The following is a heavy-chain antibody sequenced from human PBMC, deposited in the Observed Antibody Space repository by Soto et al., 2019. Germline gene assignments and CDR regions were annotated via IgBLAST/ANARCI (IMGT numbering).Heavy chain of an antibody. CDR2: IKSKNHRGAT. CDR1: DFAFSGAW. J-gene: IGHJ4*02. V-gene: IGHV3-15*07. D-gene: IGHD5-12*01. Sequence: HLVESGGGLVKPGGSLRLSCAASDFAFSGAWMNWVRQAPGKGLEWVGRIKSKNHRGATDYAAPVKGRFTISRDDSKKTLHLQMNSLNIEDTAIYYCTTDLVYDDDRDYWGQGTLVTVSS. CDR3: TTDLVYDDDRDY.